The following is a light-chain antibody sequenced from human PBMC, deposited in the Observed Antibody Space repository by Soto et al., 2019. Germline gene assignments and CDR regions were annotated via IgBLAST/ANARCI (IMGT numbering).Light chain of an antibody. CDR2: EVS. V-gene: IGLV2-14*01. CDR1: SSDVGGYNY. CDR3: SSYTSSSTLDYV. Sequence: QSVLTQPASVSGSPGQSITISCTGSSSDVGGYNYVSWYQQHPGKAPKLMIYEVSNRPSGISNRFSGSKSGNTASLTLSGLQAEDEADYYCSSYTSSSTLDYVFGSGTKVTVL. J-gene: IGLJ1*01.